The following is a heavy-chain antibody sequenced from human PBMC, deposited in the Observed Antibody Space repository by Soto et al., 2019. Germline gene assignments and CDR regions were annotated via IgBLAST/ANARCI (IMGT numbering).Heavy chain of an antibody. CDR2: ISGRGAST. V-gene: IGHV3-23*01. J-gene: IGHJ6*02. CDR1: GVTFNRYA. CDR3: AKDSRVALFGTTTGGMCCVDV. D-gene: IGHD2-15*01. Sequence: EVQLLESGGGLVQPGGSLRLSCAASGVTFNRYAMAWVRQAPGKGPEWVSSISGRGASTYYADSVKGRFTISRDNSKNTLYLQMNSMRAEDTAIYYCAKDSRVALFGTTTGGMCCVDVWGQGTTVTVSS.